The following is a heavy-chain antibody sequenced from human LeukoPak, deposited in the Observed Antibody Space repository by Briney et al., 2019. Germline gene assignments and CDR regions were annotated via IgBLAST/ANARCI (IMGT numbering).Heavy chain of an antibody. Sequence: SDTLSLTCAVYGESFSGHYWTWIRQPPGRGLEWIGEINHSGSTTSNPSLNNRLTISVDTSKNQFSLKLTSVTAADTAVYYCARPRYGSGSLDSWGQGTLVTVSS. CDR2: INHSGST. CDR3: ARPRYGSGSLDS. D-gene: IGHD3-10*01. J-gene: IGHJ4*02. CDR1: GESFSGHY. V-gene: IGHV4-34*01.